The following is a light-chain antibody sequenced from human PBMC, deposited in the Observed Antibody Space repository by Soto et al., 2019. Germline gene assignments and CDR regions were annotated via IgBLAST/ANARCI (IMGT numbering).Light chain of an antibody. V-gene: IGLV2-23*01. CDR2: EGS. CDR1: SSDVGSYNL. CDR3: CSYAGSSIVV. Sequence: QSALTQPDSVSGSPGQSITISCTGTSSDVGSYNLVSWYQQHPGKAPKLMIYEGSKRPSGVSNRFSGSKSGNTASLTISGLQAEDEADYYCCSYAGSSIVVFGGGTQLTVL. J-gene: IGLJ2*01.